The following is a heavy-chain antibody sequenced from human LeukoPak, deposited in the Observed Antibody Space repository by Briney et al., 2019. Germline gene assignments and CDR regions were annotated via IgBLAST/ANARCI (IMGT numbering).Heavy chain of an antibody. Sequence: ASVKVSCKASGYTFTGYYMHWVRQAPGQGLEWMGWINPNSGGTNYAQKFQGWVTMTRDTSISTAYMELSRLRSDDTAVYYCARSDNYYGSPGDYWGQGTLVTVSS. CDR1: GYTFTGYY. D-gene: IGHD3-10*01. CDR3: ARSDNYYGSPGDY. CDR2: INPNSGGT. V-gene: IGHV1-2*04. J-gene: IGHJ4*02.